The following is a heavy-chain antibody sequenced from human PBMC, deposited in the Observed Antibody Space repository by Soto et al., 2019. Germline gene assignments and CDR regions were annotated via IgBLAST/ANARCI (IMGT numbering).Heavy chain of an antibody. CDR2: INHSGST. D-gene: IGHD3-10*01. V-gene: IGHV4-34*01. Sequence: SETLSLTCAVYGGSFSGYYWSWIRQPPEKGLEWIGEINHSGSTNYNPSLKSRVTISVDTSKNQFSLKLSSVTAADTAVYYCARVSSGYYGSGIFYWGQGTLVTVSS. J-gene: IGHJ4*02. CDR3: ARVSSGYYGSGIFY. CDR1: GGSFSGYY.